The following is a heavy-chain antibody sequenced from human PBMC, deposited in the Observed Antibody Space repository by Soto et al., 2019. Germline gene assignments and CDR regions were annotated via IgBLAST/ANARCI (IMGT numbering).Heavy chain of an antibody. D-gene: IGHD5-12*01. CDR1: GFNFSGHW. J-gene: IGHJ4*02. CDR3: ARESARWLLSFFDY. CDR2: IKQDGIEK. V-gene: IGHV3-7*01. Sequence: EVQLVQSGGGLVQPGGSLRLSCEVSGFNFSGHWMSWVRQAPGKGLEWVATIKQDGIEKYYVDSVKGRFTISRDNTKNSLYLQMSSLRADETAVYYCARESARWLLSFFDYWGQGT.